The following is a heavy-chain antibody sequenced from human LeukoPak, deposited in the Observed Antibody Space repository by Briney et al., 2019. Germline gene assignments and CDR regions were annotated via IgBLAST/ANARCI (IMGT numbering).Heavy chain of an antibody. J-gene: IGHJ4*02. CDR2: ISSSSSYI. Sequence: GGSLRLSCAASGFTFSSYSMNWVRQAPGKGLEWVSSISSSSSYIYYADSVKGRFTISRDNAKNSLYLQMNSLRAEDTAVYYCARGPDPLYVWGSYLIEYYFDYWGREPWSPSPQ. V-gene: IGHV3-21*01. D-gene: IGHD3-16*02. CDR1: GFTFSSYS. CDR3: ARGPDPLYVWGSYLIEYYFDY.